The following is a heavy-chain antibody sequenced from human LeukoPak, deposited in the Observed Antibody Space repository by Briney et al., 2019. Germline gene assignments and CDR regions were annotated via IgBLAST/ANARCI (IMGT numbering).Heavy chain of an antibody. CDR3: ARIDRAVAGTIDY. J-gene: IGHJ4*02. D-gene: IGHD6-19*01. V-gene: IGHV4-59*08. CDR2: IYYSGST. CDR1: GGSISSYF. Sequence: SETLSLTRTVSGGSISSYFWSWIRQPPGKGLEWIGYIYYSGSTNYNPSLKGRVTMSVDTSKNQFSLKLSSVTAADTAVYYCARIDRAVAGTIDYWGQGTLVTVSS.